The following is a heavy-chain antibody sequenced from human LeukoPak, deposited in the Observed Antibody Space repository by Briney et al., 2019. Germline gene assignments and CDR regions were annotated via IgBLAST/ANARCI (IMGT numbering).Heavy chain of an antibody. J-gene: IGHJ4*02. CDR1: GFTFSSYG. CDR2: ISYDGSNK. V-gene: IGHV3-30*18. D-gene: IGHD3-9*01. Sequence: GGSLRLSCAASGFTFSSYGMHWVRQAPGKGLEWVAVISYDGSNKYYADSVKGRFTISRDNSKNTLYLQMNSLRAEDTAVYYCAKVQSQGGLRYFDWWPCDYWGQGTLVTVSS. CDR3: AKVQSQGGLRYFDWWPCDY.